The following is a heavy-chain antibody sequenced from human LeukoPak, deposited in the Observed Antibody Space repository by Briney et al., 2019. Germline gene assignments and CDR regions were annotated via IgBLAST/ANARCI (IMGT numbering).Heavy chain of an antibody. CDR3: ARESPDYYYGMGV. CDR2: ISYDGSNK. J-gene: IGHJ6*02. V-gene: IGHV3-30-3*01. Sequence: GGSLRLSCAASGFTFSSYAMHWVRQAPGKGLEWVAVISYDGSNKYYADSVKGRFTISRDNSKNALYLQMNSLRAEDTAVYYCARESPDYYYGMGVWGQGTTVTVSS. CDR1: GFTFSSYA.